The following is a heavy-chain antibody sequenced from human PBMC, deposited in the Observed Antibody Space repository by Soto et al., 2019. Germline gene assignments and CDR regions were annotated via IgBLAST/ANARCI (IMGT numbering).Heavy chain of an antibody. V-gene: IGHV3-30*03. D-gene: IGHD4-17*01. CDR3: ARGRDYGDYSSFDY. CDR2: LSSDGGTD. J-gene: IGHJ4*02. Sequence: GGSLRLSCAASGFTFSNYGMHWVRQPPGKGLEWVAVLSSDGGTDYFADSVKGRFTISRDNSKNTLYLQMNSLRAEDTAVYYCARGRDYGDYSSFDYWGQGTLVTVSS. CDR1: GFTFSNYG.